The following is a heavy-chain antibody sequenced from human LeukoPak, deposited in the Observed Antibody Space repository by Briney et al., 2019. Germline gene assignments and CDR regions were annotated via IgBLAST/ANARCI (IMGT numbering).Heavy chain of an antibody. J-gene: IGHJ4*02. CDR1: GGSISGGSYY. CDR2: IYTSGST. Sequence: SETLSLTCTVSGGSISGGSYYWSWIRQPAGKGLEWIGRIYTSGSTNYNPSLKSRVTMSVDTSKNQFSLKLSSVTAADTAVYYCARDTYYYGSGTYYFNYWGQGTLVTVSS. D-gene: IGHD3-10*01. CDR3: ARDTYYYGSGTYYFNY. V-gene: IGHV4-61*02.